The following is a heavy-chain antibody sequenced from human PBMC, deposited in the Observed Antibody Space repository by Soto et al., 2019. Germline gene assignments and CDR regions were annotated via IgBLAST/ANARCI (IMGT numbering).Heavy chain of an antibody. Sequence: EVQLLESGGGLVQPGGSLRLSCAASGFTFSSYAMSWVRQAPGKGLEWVSAISGSGGSTYYADSVKGRFTISSDNSKNTLYLQMNSLRAEDTAVYYCANQNGYGGNTELENWGQGTLVTVSS. D-gene: IGHD2-15*01. V-gene: IGHV3-23*01. CDR1: GFTFSSYA. CDR2: ISGSGGST. CDR3: ANQNGYGGNTELEN. J-gene: IGHJ4*02.